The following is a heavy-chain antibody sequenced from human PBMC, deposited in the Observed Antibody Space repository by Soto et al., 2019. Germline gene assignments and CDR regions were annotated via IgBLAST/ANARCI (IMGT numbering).Heavy chain of an antibody. CDR3: ARAPTTVTTSYYFDY. Sequence: QVQLVESGGGVVQPGRSLRLSCAASGFTFSSYAMHRVRQAPGKGLEWVAVISYDGSNKYYADSVKGRFTISRDNSKNTLYLQVNSLRAEDTAVYYCARAPTTVTTSYYFDYWGQGTLVTVSP. CDR2: ISYDGSNK. J-gene: IGHJ4*02. D-gene: IGHD4-17*01. V-gene: IGHV3-30-3*01. CDR1: GFTFSSYA.